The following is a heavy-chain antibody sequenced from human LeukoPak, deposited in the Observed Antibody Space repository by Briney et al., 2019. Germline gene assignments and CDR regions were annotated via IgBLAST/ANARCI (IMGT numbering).Heavy chain of an antibody. D-gene: IGHD1-26*01. CDR1: GFTFSNHA. V-gene: IGHV3-13*01. CDR3: VRQQTPHGNFDY. CDR2: IGTAGDT. J-gene: IGHJ4*02. Sequence: GGSLRLSCATSGFTFSNHAMHWVRQASGKGLEWVSAIGTAGDTFYPGSVKGRFTISRENAKNSLSLQMNSLRAEDTAVYYCVRQQTPHGNFDYWGQGTLVTVSS.